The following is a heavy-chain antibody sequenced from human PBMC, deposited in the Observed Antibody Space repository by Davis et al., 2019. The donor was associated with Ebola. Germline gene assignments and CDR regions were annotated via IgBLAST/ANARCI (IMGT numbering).Heavy chain of an antibody. J-gene: IGHJ6*02. D-gene: IGHD4-11*01. CDR2: INAGNGNT. V-gene: IGHV1-3*01. CDR3: AREGGDTVTTFLYYYGMDV. Sequence: ASVKVSCKASGYTFTSYAMHWVRQAPGQRLEWMGWINAGNGNTKYSQKFQGRVTITRDTSASTAYMELSSLRSEDTAVYYCAREGGDTVTTFLYYYGMDVWGQGTTVTVSS. CDR1: GYTFTSYA.